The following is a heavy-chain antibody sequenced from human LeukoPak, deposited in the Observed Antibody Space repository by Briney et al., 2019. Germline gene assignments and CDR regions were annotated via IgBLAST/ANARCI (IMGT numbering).Heavy chain of an antibody. CDR3: ARGVEYCSGGSFLCWKLRGKTFDY. CDR2: INHRGST. CDR1: GGSFTDYY. Sequence: SETLSLTCAVYGGSFTDYYWSWIRQPPGKGLEWIGEINHRGSTNYNPSLKSRVTISVDTSKYHFSLRLSSVTAADTAVYYCARGVEYCSGGSFLCWKLRGKTFDYWGQGTLVTVSS. V-gene: IGHV4-34*01. J-gene: IGHJ4*02. D-gene: IGHD2-15*01.